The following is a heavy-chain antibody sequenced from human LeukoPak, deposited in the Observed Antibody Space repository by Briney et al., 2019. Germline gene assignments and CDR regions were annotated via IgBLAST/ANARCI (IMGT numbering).Heavy chain of an antibody. J-gene: IGHJ4*02. CDR1: GFTFSNAW. CDR3: TTDALYYYDSSGSPQTDY. V-gene: IGHV3-15*01. D-gene: IGHD3-22*01. CDR2: IKSKTDGGTT. Sequence: PGGSLRLSCAASGFTFSNAWMSWVRQAPGKGLEWVGRIKSKTDGGTTDYAAPVKGRFTISRDDSKNTLYLQMNSLKTEDTAVYYCTTDALYYYDSSGSPQTDYWGQGTLVTVSS.